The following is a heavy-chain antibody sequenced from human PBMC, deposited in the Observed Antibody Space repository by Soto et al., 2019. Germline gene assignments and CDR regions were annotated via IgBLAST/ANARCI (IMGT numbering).Heavy chain of an antibody. CDR3: ARVGSPGGRQWLVLEDWFDP. D-gene: IGHD6-19*01. CDR1: GDSVSSNSAA. V-gene: IGHV6-1*01. CDR2: TYYRSKWYN. J-gene: IGHJ5*02. Sequence: PSQTLSLTCAISGDSVSSNSAAWNWIRQSPSRGLEWLGRTYYRSKWYNDYAVSVKSRITINPDTSKNQFSLQLNSVTPEDTAVYYCARVGSPGGRQWLVLEDWFDPWGQRTLVTVS.